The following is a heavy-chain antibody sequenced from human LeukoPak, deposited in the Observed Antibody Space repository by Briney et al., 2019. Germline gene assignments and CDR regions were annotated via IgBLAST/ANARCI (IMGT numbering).Heavy chain of an antibody. CDR2: TYYRSKWYN. Sequence: SQTLSLTCDISGDSVSSINGAWNWIRQSPSRGLEWLGRTYYRSKWYNEYAVSMGGRITIIPNTSKNQFSLQLIYVTPEDTAVYYCARDLGNTGWYTFDYWGQGTLVTVSS. D-gene: IGHD6-19*01. J-gene: IGHJ4*02. CDR1: GDSVSSINGA. CDR3: ARDLGNTGWYTFDY. V-gene: IGHV6-1*01.